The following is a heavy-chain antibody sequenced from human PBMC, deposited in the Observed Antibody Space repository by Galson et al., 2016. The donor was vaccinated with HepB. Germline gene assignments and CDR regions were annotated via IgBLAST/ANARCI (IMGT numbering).Heavy chain of an antibody. Sequence: LSLTCSVSGGSMTSENYYWGWIRQPPGKGLEWIGNSYHSGSTYYNPSLKSRVTISMDTSQNQFTLKLSTVTAADTAVFYCARQAADGGSDYWGQGILVTVSS. J-gene: IGHJ4*02. CDR1: GGSMTSENYY. CDR3: ARQAADGGSDY. V-gene: IGHV4-39*01. CDR2: SYHSGST. D-gene: IGHD4-23*01.